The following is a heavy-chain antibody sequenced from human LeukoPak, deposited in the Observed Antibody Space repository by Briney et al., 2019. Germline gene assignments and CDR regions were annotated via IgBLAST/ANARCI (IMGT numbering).Heavy chain of an antibody. CDR1: GFTFSDYY. Sequence: GGSPRLSCAASGFTFSDYYMSWIRQAPGKGLEWVSYISSSSSYTNYADSVKGRFTISRDNAKNSLYLQMNSLRAEDTAVYYCARDFRGVWPGIAVARWGYYFDYWGQGTLVTVSS. D-gene: IGHD6-19*01. V-gene: IGHV3-11*06. CDR3: ARDFRGVWPGIAVARWGYYFDY. J-gene: IGHJ4*02. CDR2: ISSSSSYT.